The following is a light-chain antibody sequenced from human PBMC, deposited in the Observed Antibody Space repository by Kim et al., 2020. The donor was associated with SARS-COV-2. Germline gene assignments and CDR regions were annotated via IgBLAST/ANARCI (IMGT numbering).Light chain of an antibody. CDR1: NIGGRG. V-gene: IGLV3-21*04. Sequence: APGKTARISGGGENIGGRGVYWFQQRPGQAPALVIYYDSDRPSGIPERFSGSNSGNTATLTISRVEAGDEADYYCQLWDRSTSHWVFGGGTQLTVL. CDR2: YDS. CDR3: QLWDRSTSHWV. J-gene: IGLJ3*02.